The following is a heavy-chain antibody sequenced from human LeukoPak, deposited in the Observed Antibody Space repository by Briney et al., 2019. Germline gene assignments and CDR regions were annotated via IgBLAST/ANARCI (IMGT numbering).Heavy chain of an antibody. J-gene: IGHJ5*01. CDR1: GLTFTSHG. CDR2: ISLDGSRK. Sequence: GGSLRLSCAASGLTFTSHGFHWVRQAPGRGLEWLTFISLDGSRKSYADSVKGRFTFSRDDSKNTLYLEMNSLRAEDTATYYCARDRAVSWLDSWGLGTLVTVTS. CDR3: ARDRAVSWLDS. D-gene: IGHD3-10*01. V-gene: IGHV3-33*05.